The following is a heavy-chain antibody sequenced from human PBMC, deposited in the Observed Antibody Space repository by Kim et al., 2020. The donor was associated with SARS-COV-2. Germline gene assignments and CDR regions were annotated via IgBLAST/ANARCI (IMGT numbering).Heavy chain of an antibody. V-gene: IGHV3-15*01. CDR1: GFTFSNAW. J-gene: IGHJ4*02. Sequence: GGSLRLSCAASGFTFSNAWMSWVRQAPGKGLEWVGRIKSKTDGGTTDYAAPVKGRFTISSDDSKNTLYLQMNSLKTEDTAVYYCTTDPVRGVIISVFDYWGQGTLVTVSS. CDR3: TTDPVRGVIISVFDY. D-gene: IGHD3-10*01. CDR2: IKSKTDGGTT.